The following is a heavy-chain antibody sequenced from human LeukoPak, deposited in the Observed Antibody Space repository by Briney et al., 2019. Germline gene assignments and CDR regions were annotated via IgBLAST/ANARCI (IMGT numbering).Heavy chain of an antibody. CDR2: ISAYNANT. CDR3: VRTPPNWGADY. CDR1: GGTFSSYA. Sequence: GASVKVSCKASGGTFSSYAFSWVRQAPGQGLEWMGWISAYNANTGYAQKFQGRVTMTRNTAISTAYIELSSLRSEDTAVYFCVRTPPNWGADYWGQGTLVTVSS. J-gene: IGHJ4*02. D-gene: IGHD7-27*01. V-gene: IGHV1-8*02.